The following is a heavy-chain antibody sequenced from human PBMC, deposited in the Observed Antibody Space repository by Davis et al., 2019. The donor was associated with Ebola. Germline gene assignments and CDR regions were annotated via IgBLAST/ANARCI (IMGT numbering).Heavy chain of an antibody. V-gene: IGHV3-49*03. CDR2: IRSKAYGGTT. Sequence: PGGSLRLSCTASAFSFGDYAMSWFRQAPGKGLEWVGFIRSKAYGGTTEYAASVKGRFTISRDDSKSIAYLQMNSLKTEDTAVYYCTREEGSSSGTGGMDVWGQGTTVTVSS. J-gene: IGHJ6*02. D-gene: IGHD6-6*01. CDR1: AFSFGDYA. CDR3: TREEGSSSGTGGMDV.